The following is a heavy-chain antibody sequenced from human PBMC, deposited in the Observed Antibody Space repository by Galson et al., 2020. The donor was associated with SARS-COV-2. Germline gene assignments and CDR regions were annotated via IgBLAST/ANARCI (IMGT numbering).Heavy chain of an antibody. V-gene: IGHV3-7*01. CDR2: IKEDGSER. Sequence: GESLKISCAASGFIFSRYWMNWVRQAPGKGLEWVANIKEDGSERYYVDSVKGRFTISRDNAKNSLYLQMHSLRAEDTAVYYCVRGGPFGAYWGQGTLVTVSS. CDR3: VRGGPFGAY. CDR1: GFIFSRYW. J-gene: IGHJ4*02. D-gene: IGHD3-16*01.